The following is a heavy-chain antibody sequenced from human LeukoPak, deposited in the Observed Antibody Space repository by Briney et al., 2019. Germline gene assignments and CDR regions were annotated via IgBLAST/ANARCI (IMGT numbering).Heavy chain of an antibody. CDR1: GGSTSSGSYY. CDR2: IYTSGST. D-gene: IGHD2-15*01. Sequence: SQTLSLTCTVSGGSTSSGSYYWSWIRQPAGKGLEWIGRIYTSGSTNYNPSLKSRVTMSVDTSKNQFSLKLSSVTAADTAVYYCVVGYCSGGSCYSRDYYYYYMDVWGKGTTVTVSS. CDR3: VVGYCSGGSCYSRDYYYYYMDV. V-gene: IGHV4-61*02. J-gene: IGHJ6*03.